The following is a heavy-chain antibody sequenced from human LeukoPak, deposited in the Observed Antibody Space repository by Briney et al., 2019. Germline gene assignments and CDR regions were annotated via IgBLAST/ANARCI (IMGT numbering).Heavy chain of an antibody. CDR3: ASDAAWFGEFLYYYYMDV. CDR1: GYTFTGYY. J-gene: IGHJ6*03. D-gene: IGHD3-10*01. V-gene: IGHV1-2*02. Sequence: GASVKVSCKASGYTFTGYYMHWVRQAPGQGLEWMGWINPNSGGTNYAQKFQGRVTMTRDTSISTAYMELSRLRSDDTAVYYCASDAAWFGEFLYYYYMDVWGKGTTVTISS. CDR2: INPNSGGT.